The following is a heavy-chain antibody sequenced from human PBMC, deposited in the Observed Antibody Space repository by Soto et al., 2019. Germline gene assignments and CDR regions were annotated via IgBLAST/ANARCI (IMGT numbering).Heavy chain of an antibody. CDR2: IYYSGST. CDR3: ASYRIPPTPFFDY. Sequence: SETLSLTCTVSGGSISSSSYYWGWIRQPPGKGLEWIGSIYYSGSTYYNPSLKSRVTISVDTSKNQFSLKLSSVTAADTAVYYCASYRIPPTPFFDYWGQGTLVTVSS. V-gene: IGHV4-39*01. CDR1: GGSISSSSYY. D-gene: IGHD2-2*02. J-gene: IGHJ4*02.